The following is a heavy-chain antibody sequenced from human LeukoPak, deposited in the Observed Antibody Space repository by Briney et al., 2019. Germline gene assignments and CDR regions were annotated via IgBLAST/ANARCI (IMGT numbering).Heavy chain of an antibody. D-gene: IGHD3-3*01. Sequence: SETLSLTCAVYGGSFSGYYWSWIRQPAGKGLEWIGRIYTSGSTNYNPSLKSRVTISVDTSKNQFSLKLSSVTAADTAVYYCAYSFGVAYFDYWGQGTLVTVSS. V-gene: IGHV4-59*10. CDR3: AYSFGVAYFDY. CDR2: IYTSGST. J-gene: IGHJ4*02. CDR1: GGSFSGYY.